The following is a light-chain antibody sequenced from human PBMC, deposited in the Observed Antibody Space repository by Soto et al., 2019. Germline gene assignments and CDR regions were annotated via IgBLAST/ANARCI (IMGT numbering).Light chain of an antibody. J-gene: IGLJ3*02. CDR1: SSDIGGNNY. CDR3: NSFTTSSTLL. V-gene: IGLV2-14*01. CDR2: DVT. Sequence: QSALTQPASVSGSPGQSITISCAGSSSDIGGNNYVSWFQQHPGKAPKVILHDVTIRPSGVSNRFSGSKSGNTASLTISGLQAEDEAMYYCNSFTTSSTLLFGGGTKVTVL.